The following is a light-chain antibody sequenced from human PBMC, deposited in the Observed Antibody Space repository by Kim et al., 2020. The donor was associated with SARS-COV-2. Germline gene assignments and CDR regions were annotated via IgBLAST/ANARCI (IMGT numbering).Light chain of an antibody. J-gene: IGLJ1*01. V-gene: IGLV2-14*01. CDR2: DVS. CDR3: NSYTSSRTYV. Sequence: SALTQPASVSGSPGQSITISCTGTSSDVGVYNYVSWYQQHPGKAPKLMIYDVSKRPSGVSNRFSGSKSGNTASLTIFGLQAEDEADYYCNSYTSSRTYVFGTGTKVTVL. CDR1: SSDVGVYNY.